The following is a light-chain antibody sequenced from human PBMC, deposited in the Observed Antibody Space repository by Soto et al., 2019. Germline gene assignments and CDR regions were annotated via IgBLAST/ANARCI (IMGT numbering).Light chain of an antibody. J-gene: IGKJ1*01. CDR2: GAS. V-gene: IGKV3-15*01. CDR1: QSVSRN. Sequence: EILMTQSPATLSVSPGERATLSCRASQSVSRNLAWYQQKPGQAPRLLIYGASTRATGIPARFSGSGSGTEFTLTISSLQSEDFAVYYCQQYNNWPPWTFGQGTKVDNK. CDR3: QQYNNWPPWT.